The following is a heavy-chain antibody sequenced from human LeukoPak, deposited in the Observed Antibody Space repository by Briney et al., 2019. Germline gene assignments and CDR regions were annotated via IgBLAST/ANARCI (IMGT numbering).Heavy chain of an antibody. D-gene: IGHD2-21*01. CDR2: IYYSGST. CDR1: GGSMTTYY. V-gene: IGHV4-59*08. CDR3: ARLLGDSNDAFDI. Sequence: SETLSLTCTVSGGSMTTYYWSWIRQPPGKGLEWIGYIYYSGSTNYNPSLKSRVTISVDTSKNQFSLKLSSVTAADTAVYYCARLLGDSNDAFDIWGQGTMVTVSS. J-gene: IGHJ3*02.